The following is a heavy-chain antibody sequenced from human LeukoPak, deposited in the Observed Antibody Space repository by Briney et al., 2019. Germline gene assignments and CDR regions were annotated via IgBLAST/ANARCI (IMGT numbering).Heavy chain of an antibody. CDR2: IIPISGTV. V-gene: IGHV1-69*13. D-gene: IGHD3-10*01. CDR1: GGTFSNYG. CDR3: ARFDPGVHPGDY. J-gene: IGHJ4*02. Sequence: SVKVSCKTSGGTFSNYGIGWVRQAPGQGLEWMGGIIPISGTVNYAQNLQGRVTFTADESTTTTYMELSSLRSDDTAVYYCARFDPGVHPGDYWGQGTLVTVSS.